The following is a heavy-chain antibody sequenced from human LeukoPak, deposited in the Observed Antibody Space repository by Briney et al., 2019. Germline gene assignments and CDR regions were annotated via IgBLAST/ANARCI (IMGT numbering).Heavy chain of an antibody. CDR1: GGSISSYY. D-gene: IGHD5-12*01. CDR3: ARLRGGYDIDY. Sequence: SETLSLTCTVSGGSISSYYWSWIRQPPGKGLEWIGYIYYSGRTNYNPSLKSRVTISVDTSKTQFSLKLSSVTAADTAVYYCARLRGGYDIDYWGQGTLVTVSS. J-gene: IGHJ4*02. V-gene: IGHV4-59*08. CDR2: IYYSGRT.